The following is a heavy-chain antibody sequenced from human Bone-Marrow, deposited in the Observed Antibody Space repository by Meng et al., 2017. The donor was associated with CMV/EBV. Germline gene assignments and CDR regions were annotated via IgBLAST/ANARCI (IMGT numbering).Heavy chain of an antibody. V-gene: IGHV3-7*01. CDR3: ARDYALGYCSSTSCYARYYFDY. D-gene: IGHD2-2*01. J-gene: IGHJ4*02. CDR2: IKQDGSEK. Sequence: GESLKISCAASGFTFSSYWMSWVRQAPGKGLEWVANIKQDGSEKYYVDSVKGRFTISRDNAKNSLYLQMNSLRAEDTAVYYCARDYALGYCSSTSCYARYYFDYWGQGTLVTVSS. CDR1: GFTFSSYW.